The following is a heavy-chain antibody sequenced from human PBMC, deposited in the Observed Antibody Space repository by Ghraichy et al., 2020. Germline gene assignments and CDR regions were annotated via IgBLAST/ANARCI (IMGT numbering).Heavy chain of an antibody. Sequence: SETLSLTCTVSGGSISSYYWTWIRQPPGKGLEWIGYIYYNGSTNNNPSLKSRVTISVDTSKSQFSLNLTSVTAADTAVYFCAGGQIAVAGPHDYYDMDVWGQGTTVTVSS. J-gene: IGHJ6*02. CDR3: AGGQIAVAGPHDYYDMDV. CDR2: IYYNGST. V-gene: IGHV4-59*01. CDR1: GGSISSYY. D-gene: IGHD6-19*01.